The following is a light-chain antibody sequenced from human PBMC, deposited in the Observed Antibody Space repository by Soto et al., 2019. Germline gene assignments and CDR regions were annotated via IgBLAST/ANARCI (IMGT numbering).Light chain of an antibody. J-gene: IGKJ1*01. V-gene: IGKV3D-15*01. CDR3: QQYNDWPPWT. CDR2: GAS. CDR1: QSISSH. Sequence: EIVMTQSPATLSVSPGERATLSCRASQSISSHLVWYQQKPGQAPRLVIYGASTRFTGLPARFSGSGSGTEFTLTIRSVQSEEFAVYYCQQYNDWPPWTFGQGTKVEIK.